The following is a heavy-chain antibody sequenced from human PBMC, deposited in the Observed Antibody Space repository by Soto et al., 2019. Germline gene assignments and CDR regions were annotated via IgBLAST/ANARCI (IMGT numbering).Heavy chain of an antibody. CDR2: ISASGGRT. J-gene: IGHJ4*03. D-gene: IGHD6-25*01. CDR3: AKDSRRGGKEVSGYEEDGFGL. Sequence: PGGSMRLSCVACGFTFTSSALNWVRLNTGEGLEWVSSISASGGRTYYADFVEGRFTISRDTSKNTLYLEMNSLKAEDTAIYYCAKDSRRGGKEVSGYEEDGFGLWGQGTLVTVSS. CDR1: GFTFTSSA. V-gene: IGHV3-23*01.